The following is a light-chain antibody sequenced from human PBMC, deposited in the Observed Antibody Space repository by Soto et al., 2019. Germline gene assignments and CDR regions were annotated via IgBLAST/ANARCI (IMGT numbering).Light chain of an antibody. CDR2: EGS. Sequence: QSALTQPASVSGSPGQSITISCTGTSRDVGSLNVVSWYQQLPGKAPKLMIYEGSKRPSGISNRFSGSKSGNTASLTISGLQTDDEADYYCCSYAGRSTWDVVFGGGTKLTVL. V-gene: IGLV2-23*01. CDR1: SRDVGSLNV. J-gene: IGLJ2*01. CDR3: CSYAGRSTWDVV.